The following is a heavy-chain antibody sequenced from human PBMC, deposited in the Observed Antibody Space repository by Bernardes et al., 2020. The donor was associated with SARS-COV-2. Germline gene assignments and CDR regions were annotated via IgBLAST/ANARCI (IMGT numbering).Heavy chain of an antibody. CDR1: GGSISSSSYY. CDR3: ARQEDYGDVLNWFDP. V-gene: IGHV4-39*01. D-gene: IGHD4-17*01. CDR2: IYYSGST. Sequence: SETLSLTCTVSGGSISSSSYYWGWIRQPPGKGLEWIGSIYYSGSTYYNPSLKSRVTISVDTSKNQFSLKLSSVTAADTAVYYCARQEDYGDVLNWFDPWGQGTLVTVSS. J-gene: IGHJ5*02.